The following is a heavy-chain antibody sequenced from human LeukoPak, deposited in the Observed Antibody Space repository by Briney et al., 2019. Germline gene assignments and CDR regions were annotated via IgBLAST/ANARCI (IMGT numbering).Heavy chain of an antibody. CDR1: GFTFSSYS. CDR3: ARENYRHSWEPHYLDY. J-gene: IGHJ4*02. D-gene: IGHD1-26*01. Sequence: GGSPRLSCAASGFTFSSYSMNWVRQAPGKGLEWVSSISSSSDYIYYADSVKGRFTISRDNSKNTLYLQMNGLRVEDTAVYYCARENYRHSWEPHYLDYWGQGTLVTVSS. V-gene: IGHV3-21*01. CDR2: ISSSSDYI.